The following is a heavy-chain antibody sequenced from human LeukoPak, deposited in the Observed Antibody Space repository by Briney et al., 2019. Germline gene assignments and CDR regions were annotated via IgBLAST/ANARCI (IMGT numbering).Heavy chain of an antibody. CDR2: IYPADSGT. CDR3: ARQTVSGWIEAVAFDI. Sequence: GESLKISCKGSGYSFSNYWIGWARQMPGKGLEWMGIIYPADSGTRYSPSFQGQVTISADKSISTAYLQWSSLKASDTAMYYCARQTVSGWIEAVAFDIWGQGTMVTVSS. D-gene: IGHD3-16*01. J-gene: IGHJ3*02. CDR1: GYSFSNYW. V-gene: IGHV5-51*01.